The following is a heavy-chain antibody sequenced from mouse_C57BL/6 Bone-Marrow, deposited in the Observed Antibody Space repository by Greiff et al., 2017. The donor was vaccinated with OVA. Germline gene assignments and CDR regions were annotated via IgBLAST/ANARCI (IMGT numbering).Heavy chain of an antibody. J-gene: IGHJ3*01. Sequence: EVKLVESGGGLVQPKGSLKLSCAASGFSFNTYAMNWVRPAPGKGLEWVARIRSKSNNYATYYADSVKDRFTISRDDSESMLYLKMNNLKTEDTAMYYCVRLGGIAYWGQGTLVTVSA. V-gene: IGHV10-1*01. CDR2: IRSKSNNYAT. CDR1: GFSFNTYA. CDR3: VRLGGIAY.